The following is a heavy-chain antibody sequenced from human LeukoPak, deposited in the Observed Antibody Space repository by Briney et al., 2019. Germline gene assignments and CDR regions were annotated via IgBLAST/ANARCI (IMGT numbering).Heavy chain of an antibody. V-gene: IGHV3-30*18. CDR2: ISYDGSNK. Sequence: GGSLRLSCAASGFPFSSYGMHWVRQAPGKGLEWVAVISYDGSNKYYADSVKGRFTISRDNSKNTLYLQMNSLRAEDTAVYYCAKDLAMVTVPDYWGQGTLVTVSS. CDR1: GFPFSSYG. CDR3: AKDLAMVTVPDY. J-gene: IGHJ4*02. D-gene: IGHD5-18*01.